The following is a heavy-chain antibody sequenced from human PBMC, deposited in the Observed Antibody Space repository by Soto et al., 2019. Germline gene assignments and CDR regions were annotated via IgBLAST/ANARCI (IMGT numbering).Heavy chain of an antibody. V-gene: IGHV1-3*01. CDR2: INAGNGNT. CDR1: GYTFTSYA. D-gene: IGHD2-15*01. J-gene: IGHJ3*02. CDR3: ARVVPWPEGYCSGGSCYGDALDI. Sequence: GASVKVSCKASGYTFTSYAMHWVRQAPGQRLEWMGWINAGNGNTKYSQKFQGRVTITRDTSASTVYMELSRLRSDDTAVYYCARVVPWPEGYCSGGSCYGDALDIWGQGTMVTVSS.